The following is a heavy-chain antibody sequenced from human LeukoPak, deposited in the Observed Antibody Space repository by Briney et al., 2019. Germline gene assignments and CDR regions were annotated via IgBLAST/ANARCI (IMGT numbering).Heavy chain of an antibody. V-gene: IGHV1-2*02. D-gene: IGHD3-9*01. CDR1: GYTFTGYY. CDR2: INPNSGDT. CDR3: AITASDGYDILTGFDY. J-gene: IGHJ4*02. Sequence: GASVKVSCKASGYTFTGYYMHWVRQAPGQGLEWMGWINPNSGDTNYVQMFQGRVTMTRDTSISTAYMELSRLRSDDTAVYYCAITASDGYDILTGFDYWGQGTLVTVSS.